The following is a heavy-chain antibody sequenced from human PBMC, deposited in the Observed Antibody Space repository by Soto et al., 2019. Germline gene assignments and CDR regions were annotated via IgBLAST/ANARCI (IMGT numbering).Heavy chain of an antibody. CDR2: ISHDGSNK. V-gene: IGHV3-30*03. CDR1: GFTFSSYG. D-gene: IGHD3-10*01. CDR3: ARDRPVKARSGSLSF. Sequence: GWSLRLSCAASGFTFSSYGMHWVRQAPGKGLEWVALISHDGSNKYYADYLKGRPTISRDNSKHTLYLQMNSLRAENTAVYYCARDRPVKARSGSLSFWGQGTLGTVSS. J-gene: IGHJ4*02.